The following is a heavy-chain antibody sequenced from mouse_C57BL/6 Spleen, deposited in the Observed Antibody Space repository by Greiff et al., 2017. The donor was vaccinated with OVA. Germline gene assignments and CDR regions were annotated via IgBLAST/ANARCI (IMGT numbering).Heavy chain of an antibody. Sequence: EVKLVESGGGLVKPGGSLKHSCAASGFTFSDYGMHWVRQAPEKGLEWVAYISSGSSTIYYADTVKGRFTISRDNAKNTLFLQMTSLRSENTAMYYCASPSSFAYWGQGTLVTVSA. J-gene: IGHJ3*01. D-gene: IGHD1-1*01. CDR2: ISSGSSTI. CDR3: ASPSSFAY. CDR1: GFTFSDYG. V-gene: IGHV5-17*01.